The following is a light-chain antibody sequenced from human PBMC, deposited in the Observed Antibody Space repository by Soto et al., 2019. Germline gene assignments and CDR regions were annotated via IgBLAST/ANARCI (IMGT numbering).Light chain of an antibody. J-gene: IGKJ4*01. Sequence: DIQLTQSPSSLSASVGDRVTFTCRMSQVISSYLNWRRQKPGKVPNLLIYGASNLQSGVPSRFRGSGSGTDFTLTINSLQPEDVATYYGQRTYSAPLFGGGTKVEIK. CDR1: QVISSY. CDR3: QRTYSAPL. CDR2: GAS. V-gene: IGKV1-27*01.